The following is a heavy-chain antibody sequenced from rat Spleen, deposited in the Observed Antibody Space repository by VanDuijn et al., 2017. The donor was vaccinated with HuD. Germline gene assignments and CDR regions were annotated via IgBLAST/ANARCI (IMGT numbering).Heavy chain of an antibody. Sequence: EVQLEESDGGLVQPGRSLKLSCAASGFTFSNYGMHWIRQAPTKGLEWVASIGPNGGNTNYRDSVKGRFTISRDNAKSTLYLQMDSLRSEDTATYYCTRGYDGTYYYVNWFAYWGQGTLVTVSS. CDR1: GFTFSNYG. CDR3: TRGYDGTYYYVNWFAY. CDR2: IGPNGGNT. J-gene: IGHJ3*01. D-gene: IGHD1-12*02. V-gene: IGHV5S23*01.